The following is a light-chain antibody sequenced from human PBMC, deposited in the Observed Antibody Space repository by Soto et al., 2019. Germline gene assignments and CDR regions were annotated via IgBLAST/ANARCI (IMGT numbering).Light chain of an antibody. CDR2: EIN. CDR1: SSDVGGYKY. J-gene: IGLJ1*01. Sequence: QSVLSQPPSAAGSPGQSVTISSTGTSSDVGGYKYVSWYQQHPGKAPKIIIYEINIRSSGVPDRFWGSKLGNTASLTISGLQAEDEAEYYCCSYAGTYYVFGTGTKVTVL. V-gene: IGLV2-8*01. CDR3: CSYAGTYYV.